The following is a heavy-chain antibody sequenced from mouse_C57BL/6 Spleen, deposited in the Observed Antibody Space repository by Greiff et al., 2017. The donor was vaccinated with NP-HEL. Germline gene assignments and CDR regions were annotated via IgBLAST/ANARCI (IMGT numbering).Heavy chain of an antibody. CDR2: ISDGGSYT. Sequence: EVQLVESGGGLVKPGGSLKLSCAASGFTFSSYAMSWVRQTPEKRLEWVATISDGGSYTYSPDNVKGRFTISRDNAKNNLYLQMSHLKSEDTAMYDCARALYDYDGDDYAMDYWGQGASVTVAS. J-gene: IGHJ4*01. D-gene: IGHD2-4*01. V-gene: IGHV5-4*01. CDR1: GFTFSSYA. CDR3: ARALYDYDGDDYAMDY.